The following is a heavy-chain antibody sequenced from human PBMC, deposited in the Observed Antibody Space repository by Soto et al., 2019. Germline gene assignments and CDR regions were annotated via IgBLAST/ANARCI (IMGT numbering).Heavy chain of an antibody. V-gene: IGHV5-51*01. CDR3: ARHEATYYNFYGMDV. Sequence: GYSLKICCKSYVYSFTTYWIAGVRQMPGKGLEWMGSIHPGESDTRYSPSFQGRVTISADRSITTAYLQWSSLKASDTAMYYCARHEATYYNFYGMDVWGQGTTVTVSS. J-gene: IGHJ6*02. CDR2: IHPGESDT. CDR1: VYSFTTYW.